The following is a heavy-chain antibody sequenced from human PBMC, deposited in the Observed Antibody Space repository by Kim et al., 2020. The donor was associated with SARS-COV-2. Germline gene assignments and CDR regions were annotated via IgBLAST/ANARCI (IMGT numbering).Heavy chain of an antibody. CDR3: ARSLYCSRASCFYGMDA. CDR1: GFTFSTYE. D-gene: IGHD2-15*01. Sequence: GGSLRLSCAASGFTFSTYEINWVRQAPGRGLEWISYISTSGSTIYYADSVKGRFTISRDNAKSSLSLQMNGLRAEDTAVYYCARSLYCSRASCFYGMDA. V-gene: IGHV3-48*03. J-gene: IGHJ6*01. CDR2: ISTSGSTI.